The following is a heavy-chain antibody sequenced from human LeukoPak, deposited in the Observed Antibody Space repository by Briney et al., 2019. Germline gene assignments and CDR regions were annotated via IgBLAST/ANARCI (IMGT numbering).Heavy chain of an antibody. J-gene: IGHJ4*02. D-gene: IGHD2-15*01. CDR3: ARDLCSGGSCALGY. Sequence: PGGSLRLSCAASGFTFSSYSMNWVRQAPGKGLEWVSSISSSSSYIYYADSVKGRFTISRGNAKNSLYLQMNSLRAEDTAVYYCARDLCSGGSCALGYWGQGTLVTVSS. CDR1: GFTFSSYS. CDR2: ISSSSSYI. V-gene: IGHV3-21*01.